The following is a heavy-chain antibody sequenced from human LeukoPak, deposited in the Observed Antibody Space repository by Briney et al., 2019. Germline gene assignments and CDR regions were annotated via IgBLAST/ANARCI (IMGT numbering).Heavy chain of an antibody. CDR3: AREVVGPAPPYNWFDP. D-gene: IGHD6-6*01. CDR2: IIPIFGTA. J-gene: IGHJ5*02. V-gene: IGHV1-69*05. CDR1: GGTFSSYA. Sequence: ASVKVSCKASGGTFSSYAISWVRQAPGQGLEWMGGIIPIFGTANYAQKFQGRVTITTDESTSTAYMELSSLRSEDTAVYYCAREVVGPAPPYNWFDPWGQGTLVTVSS.